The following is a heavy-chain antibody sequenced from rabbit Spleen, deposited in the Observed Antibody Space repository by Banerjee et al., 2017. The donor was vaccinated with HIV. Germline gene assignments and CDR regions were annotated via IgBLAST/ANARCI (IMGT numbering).Heavy chain of an antibody. D-gene: IGHD1-1*01. Sequence: EQLEESGGGLVKPEGSLTLTCKASGVSLNDKDVMCWVRQAPGKGLEWIACMNSRSGEDVYATWAKGRFTVSKTSSTTVTLQMTSLTAADTATYFCARDLPSVVGWNLNLWGPGTLVTVS. CDR1: GVSLNDKDV. CDR3: ARDLPSVVGWNLNL. J-gene: IGHJ4*01. V-gene: IGHV1S45*01. CDR2: MNSRSGED.